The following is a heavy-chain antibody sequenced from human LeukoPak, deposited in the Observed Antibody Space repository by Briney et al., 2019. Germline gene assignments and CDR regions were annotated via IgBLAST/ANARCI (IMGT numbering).Heavy chain of an antibody. Sequence: GGSLRLSCEASGFTFSSDWMHWARQAPGKGRVWVSRINSDGSTTKYADSVRGRFTISRDNAKNTLYLQMNSLGAEDTAVYYCARDRYYSFDYWGQGTLVTVSS. V-gene: IGHV3-74*03. CDR1: GFTFSSDW. J-gene: IGHJ4*02. CDR3: ARDRYYSFDY. CDR2: INSDGSTT. D-gene: IGHD2-15*01.